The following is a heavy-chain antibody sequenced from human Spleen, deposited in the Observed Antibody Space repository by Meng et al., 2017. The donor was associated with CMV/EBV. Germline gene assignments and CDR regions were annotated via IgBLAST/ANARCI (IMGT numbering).Heavy chain of an antibody. CDR3: ARDLGTNGVDY. CDR2: IYSGGST. V-gene: IGHV3-53*01. D-gene: IGHD2-8*01. CDR1: GFTFSSSA. J-gene: IGHJ4*02. Sequence: GGSLRLSCAASGFTFSSSAIHWVRQAPGKGLEWVSVIYSGGSTYYADSVKGRFTISRDNSKNTLYLQMNSLRAEDTAVYYCARDLGTNGVDYWGQGTLVTVSS.